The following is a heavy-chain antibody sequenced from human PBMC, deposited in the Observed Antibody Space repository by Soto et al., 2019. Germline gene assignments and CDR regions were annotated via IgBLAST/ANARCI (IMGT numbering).Heavy chain of an antibody. Sequence: VQLVESGGGVVQPGRSLRLSCAASGFTFSDYAMHWVRQAPGKGLEWVAVVSHDGRNTHYADSVKGRFTISRDSSKHTVSLEMTSLRAEDTAVYYFAKGGRQWLVTSDFNYWGQGARVTVSS. CDR3: AKGGRQWLVTSDFNY. CDR1: GFTFSDYA. V-gene: IGHV3-30*18. J-gene: IGHJ4*02. CDR2: VSHDGRNT. D-gene: IGHD6-19*01.